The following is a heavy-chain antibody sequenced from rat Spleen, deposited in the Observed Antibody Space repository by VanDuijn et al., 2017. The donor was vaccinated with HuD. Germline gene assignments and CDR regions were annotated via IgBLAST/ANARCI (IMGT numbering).Heavy chain of an antibody. CDR2: ISSGSNTI. V-gene: IGHV5-34*01. CDR3: ARNYGGSPFDY. CDR1: GFTFSDYG. D-gene: IGHD1-11*01. J-gene: IGHJ2*01. Sequence: EVQLVEFDGGLVQPGRSLKLSCAASGFTFSDYGMNWIRQAPGKGLEWVAYISSGSNTIYYADTVKGRFTISRDNAKNTLYLQLSSLRSEDTALYYCARNYGGSPFDYWGQGVMVTVSS.